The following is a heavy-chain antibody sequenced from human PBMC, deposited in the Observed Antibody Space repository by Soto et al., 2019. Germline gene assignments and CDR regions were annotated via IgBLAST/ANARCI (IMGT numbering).Heavy chain of an antibody. CDR1: GGSISSYY. J-gene: IGHJ4*02. CDR3: ARVSNYYYDSSGYFGVFDY. D-gene: IGHD3-22*01. V-gene: IGHV4-59*01. Sequence: SETLSLTCTVSGGSISSYYWSWIRQPPGKGLEWIGYIYYSGSTNYNPSLKSRVTISVDTSKDQFSLKLSSVTAADTAVYYCARVSNYYYDSSGYFGVFDYWGQGTLVAVSS. CDR2: IYYSGST.